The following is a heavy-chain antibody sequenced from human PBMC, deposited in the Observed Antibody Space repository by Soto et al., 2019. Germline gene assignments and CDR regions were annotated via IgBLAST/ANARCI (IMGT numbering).Heavy chain of an antibody. J-gene: IGHJ3*02. D-gene: IGHD1-26*01. Sequence: GGSLRLSCAASGFTFSSYDMHWVRQATGKGLEWVSAIGTAGDTYYPGSVKGRFTISRKNAKNSLYLQMNSLRAEDTAVYYCARGAPTYFIVSPPYDAFDIWGQGTMVTVSS. CDR3: ARGAPTYFIVSPPYDAFDI. V-gene: IGHV3-13*01. CDR2: IGTAGDT. CDR1: GFTFSSYD.